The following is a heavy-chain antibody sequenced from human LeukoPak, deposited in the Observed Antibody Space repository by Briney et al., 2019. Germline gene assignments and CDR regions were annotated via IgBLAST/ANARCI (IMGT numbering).Heavy chain of an antibody. CDR2: ISYDGSNK. Sequence: GSLRLSFAASGXTFSSYGMHWVRQAPGKGLEWVAVISYDGSNKYYADSVKGRFTISRDNSKNTLYLQMNSLRAEDTAVYYCAKDNIAAAGGFDYWGQGTLVTVSS. V-gene: IGHV3-30*18. D-gene: IGHD6-13*01. CDR1: GXTFSSYG. J-gene: IGHJ4*02. CDR3: AKDNIAAAGGFDY.